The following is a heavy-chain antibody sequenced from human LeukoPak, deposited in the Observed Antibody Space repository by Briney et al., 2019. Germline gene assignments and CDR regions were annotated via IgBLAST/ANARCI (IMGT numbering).Heavy chain of an antibody. J-gene: IGHJ4*02. V-gene: IGHV1-69*05. CDR3: ARDPPSYDSSGYYYVDYFDY. Sequence: SVKVSCKASGGTFSSYAISWVRQAPRQGLEWMGRIIPIFGTANYAQKFQGRVTITTDESTSTAYMELSSLRSEDTAVYYCARDPPSYDSSGYYYVDYFDYWGQGTLVTVSS. CDR1: GGTFSSYA. CDR2: IIPIFGTA. D-gene: IGHD3-22*01.